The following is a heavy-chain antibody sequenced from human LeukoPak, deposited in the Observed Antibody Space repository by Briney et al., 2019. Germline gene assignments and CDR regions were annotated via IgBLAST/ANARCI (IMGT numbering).Heavy chain of an antibody. CDR2: INPSGGST. D-gene: IGHD5-24*01. V-gene: IGHV1-46*01. CDR1: GYTFTSYY. Sequence: ASVKVSCKSSGYTFTSYYMHWVRQAPGQGLDWMGIINPSGGSTSYAQKFQGRVTMTRDTSTSTVHMELSSLRSEDTAVYYCARDFRYKGVDWGQGTLVTVSS. CDR3: ARDFRYKGVD. J-gene: IGHJ4*02.